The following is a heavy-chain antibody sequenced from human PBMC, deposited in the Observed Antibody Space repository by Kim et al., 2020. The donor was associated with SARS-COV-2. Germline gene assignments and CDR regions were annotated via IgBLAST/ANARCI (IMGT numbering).Heavy chain of an antibody. V-gene: IGHV3-11*01. CDR3: AGEGDDFWSGYYFDY. CDR1: GFTFSDYY. J-gene: IGHJ4*02. D-gene: IGHD3-3*01. CDR2: ISSSGSTI. Sequence: GGSLRLSCAASGFTFSDYYMSWIRQAPGKGLEWVSYISSSGSTIYYADSVKGRFTISRDNAKNSLYLQMNSLRAEDTAVYYCAGEGDDFWSGYYFDYWGQGTLVTVSS.